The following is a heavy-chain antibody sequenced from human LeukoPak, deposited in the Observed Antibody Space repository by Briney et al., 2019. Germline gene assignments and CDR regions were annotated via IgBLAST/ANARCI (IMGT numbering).Heavy chain of an antibody. CDR3: ARSPIYCSGGSCYSGGNWFDP. J-gene: IGHJ5*02. CDR1: GGTFSSYA. V-gene: IGHV1-69*13. D-gene: IGHD2-15*01. Sequence: SVKVSCKASGGTFSSYAISWVRQAPGQGLEWMGGIIPIFGTANYAQKFQGRVTITADESTSTAYMKLSSLRSEDTAVYYCARSPIYCSGGSCYSGGNWFDPWGQGTLVTVSS. CDR2: IIPIFGTA.